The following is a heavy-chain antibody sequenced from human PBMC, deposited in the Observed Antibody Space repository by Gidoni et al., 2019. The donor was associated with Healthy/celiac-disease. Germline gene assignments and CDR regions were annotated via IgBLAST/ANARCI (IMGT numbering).Heavy chain of an antibody. J-gene: IGHJ6*02. CDR2: ISWNSGSI. CDR1: GCTLDDYA. Sequence: EVQLVEAGGGLVQPGRSLRLSCAASGCTLDDYAMHWVRQAPGKGLEWVSGISWNSGSIGYADSVKGRFTISRDNAKNSLYLQMNSLRAEDTVLYYCAKDFENYYYYGMDVWGQGTTVTVSS. V-gene: IGHV3-9*01. D-gene: IGHD3-9*01. CDR3: AKDFENYYYYGMDV.